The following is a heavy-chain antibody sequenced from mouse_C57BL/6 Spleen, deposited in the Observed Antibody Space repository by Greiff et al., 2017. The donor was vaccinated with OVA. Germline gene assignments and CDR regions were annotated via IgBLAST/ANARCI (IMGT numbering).Heavy chain of an antibody. CDR3: TRSPPSPFAY. CDR2: IDPETGGT. Sequence: VQLQQSGAELVRPGASVTLSCKASGYTFTDYEMHWVKQTPVHGLEWIGAIDPETGGTAYNQKFKGKAILTADKSSSTAYMELRSLTSADSAVSYCTRSPPSPFAYWGPATLVTVSA. V-gene: IGHV1-15*01. CDR1: GYTFTDYE. J-gene: IGHJ3*01.